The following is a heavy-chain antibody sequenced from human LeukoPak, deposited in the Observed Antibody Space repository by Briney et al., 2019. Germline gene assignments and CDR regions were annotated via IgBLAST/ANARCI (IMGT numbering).Heavy chain of an antibody. V-gene: IGHV3-15*01. CDR2: IKSRTDGGTT. D-gene: IGHD1-26*01. J-gene: IGHJ4*02. CDR3: VTTGSRRYYYYFDF. Sequence: GGSLRLSCAASGFSFRDSWMNWVRRAPGKSLEWVGRIKSRTDGGTTDYAGPVKGRFTISRDDSKNMLYLQMNSLKIEDTAVYYCVTTGSRRYYYYFDFWGQGTLVTVSS. CDR1: GFSFRDSW.